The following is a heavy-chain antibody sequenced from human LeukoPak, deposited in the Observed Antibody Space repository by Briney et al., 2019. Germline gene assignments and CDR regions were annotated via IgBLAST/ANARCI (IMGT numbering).Heavy chain of an antibody. CDR1: GYTFTGYY. V-gene: IGHV1-2*02. J-gene: IGHJ4*02. Sequence: ASVKVSCKASGYTFTGYYMHWARQAPGQGLEWMGWINPNSGGTNYAQKFQGRVTMTRNTSISTAYMELSRLRSDDTAVYYCARDGKGDYDFWSGYYSRWTYYFDYWGQGTLVTVSS. CDR3: ARDGKGDYDFWSGYYSRWTYYFDY. CDR2: INPNSGGT. D-gene: IGHD3-3*01.